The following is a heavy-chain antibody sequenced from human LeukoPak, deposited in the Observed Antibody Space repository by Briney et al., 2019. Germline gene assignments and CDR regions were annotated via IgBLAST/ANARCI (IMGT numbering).Heavy chain of an antibody. CDR2: IYYSGST. D-gene: IGHD1-26*01. CDR3: ARRGIVGGAFDI. V-gene: IGHV4-39*01. Sequence: SSETLSLTCTVSGGSISSSSYYWGWIRQPPGKGLEWIGSIYYSGSTYYNPSLKSRVTISVDTSKNQFSLKLSSVTAADTAVYDCARRGIVGGAFDIWGQGTMVTVSS. CDR1: GGSISSSSYY. J-gene: IGHJ3*02.